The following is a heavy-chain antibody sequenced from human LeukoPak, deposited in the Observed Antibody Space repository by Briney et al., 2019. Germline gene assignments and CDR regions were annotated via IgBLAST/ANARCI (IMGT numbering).Heavy chain of an antibody. CDR2: INHSGST. CDR1: GGSFSGYY. CDR3: ARDASHPTNKVTPGY. J-gene: IGHJ4*02. D-gene: IGHD4-11*01. V-gene: IGHV4-34*01. Sequence: PSETLSLTCAVYGGSFSGYYWSWIRQPPGKGLEWIGEINHSGSTNYDPSLKSRVTISVDTSKNQFSLKLSSVTAADTAVYYCARDASHPTNKVTPGYWGQGTLVTVSS.